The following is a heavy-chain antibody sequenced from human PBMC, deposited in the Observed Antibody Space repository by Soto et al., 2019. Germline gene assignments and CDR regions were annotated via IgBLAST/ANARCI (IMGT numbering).Heavy chain of an antibody. CDR1: GGTFSSYA. Sequence: QVQLVQSGAEVKKPGSSVKVSCKASGGTFSSYAISWVRQAPGQGLEWMGGIIPIFGTANYAQKFQGRVTIPADESSSTAYMDLSSLRSEDSAVYYCAVPLGYCSGGSCYPDDAFDIWGQGTMVTFSS. CDR2: IIPIFGTA. V-gene: IGHV1-69*01. CDR3: AVPLGYCSGGSCYPDDAFDI. J-gene: IGHJ3*02. D-gene: IGHD2-15*01.